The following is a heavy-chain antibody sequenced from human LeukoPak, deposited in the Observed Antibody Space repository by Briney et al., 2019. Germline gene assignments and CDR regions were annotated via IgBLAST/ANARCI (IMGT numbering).Heavy chain of an antibody. Sequence: ASVKVSCKIFGYSLTEVSMHWVRQAPGKGLEWMGRFDPVDGRTILAQKFQGRLNMTGDTSTDTAYMQLSSLRSEDTAIYYCARSWYHLYYLDSWGQGTVVTVSS. J-gene: IGHJ5*01. CDR1: GYSLTEVS. V-gene: IGHV1-24*01. CDR3: ARSWYHLYYLDS. CDR2: FDPVDGRT. D-gene: IGHD6-13*01.